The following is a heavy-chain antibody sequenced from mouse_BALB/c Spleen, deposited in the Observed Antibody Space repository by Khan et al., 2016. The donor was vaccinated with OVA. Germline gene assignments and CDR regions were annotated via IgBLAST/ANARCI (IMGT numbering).Heavy chain of an antibody. CDR3: ARSLVDYYAMDY. CDR1: GFTFSSFA. CDR2: IRSGGHYT. J-gene: IGHJ4*01. Sequence: EVELVESGGGVVKPGGSLKLSCSASGFTFSSFAMSWVRQTPGKRLEWVATIRSGGHYTFYSASVQGRFTIFRDNARNTLYLQRSSLRSEDTAMYYCARSLVDYYAMDYWGQGTSVTVSS. V-gene: IGHV5-9-3*01. D-gene: IGHD2-2*01.